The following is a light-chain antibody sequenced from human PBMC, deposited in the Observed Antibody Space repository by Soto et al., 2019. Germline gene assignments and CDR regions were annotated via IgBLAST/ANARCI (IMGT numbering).Light chain of an antibody. CDR2: DVS. V-gene: IGLV2-14*01. J-gene: IGLJ1*01. CDR3: SSYTSSSTPNV. CDR1: TSDVGHYNY. Sequence: QSVLTQPASVSGSPGQSITISCTGTTSDVGHYNYVSWYQQHPGKGPQLVIYDVSNRPSGISNRFSGSKSGNTASLTISGLQAEDEADYYCSSYTSSSTPNVFGTGTKLTVL.